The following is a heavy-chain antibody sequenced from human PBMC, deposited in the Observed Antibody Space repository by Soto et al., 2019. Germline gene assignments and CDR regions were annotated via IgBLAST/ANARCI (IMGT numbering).Heavy chain of an antibody. V-gene: IGHV3-7*01. CDR3: ARDHIVGATNFDY. CDR1: GFTFSDYW. D-gene: IGHD1-26*01. Sequence: GGSLRLSCAASGFTFSDYWMSWVRQAPGKGLEWVANIKQDGSERYYVDSVKGRFTISRDNAKNSLYLQMNSLRAEDTAVYYCARDHIVGATNFDYWGQGTLVTVSS. J-gene: IGHJ4*02. CDR2: IKQDGSER.